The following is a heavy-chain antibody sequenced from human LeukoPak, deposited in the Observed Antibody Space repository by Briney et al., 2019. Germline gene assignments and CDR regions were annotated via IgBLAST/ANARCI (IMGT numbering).Heavy chain of an antibody. CDR2: INPNSGGT. CDR3: ARDADNWFDP. CDR1: GYTFTSYG. V-gene: IGHV1-2*02. J-gene: IGHJ5*02. Sequence: ASVKVSCKASGYTFTSYGISWVRQAPGQGLEWMGWINPNSGGTNYAQKFQGRVTMTRDTSISTAYMELSRLRSDDTAVYYCARDADNWFDPWGQGTLVTVSS.